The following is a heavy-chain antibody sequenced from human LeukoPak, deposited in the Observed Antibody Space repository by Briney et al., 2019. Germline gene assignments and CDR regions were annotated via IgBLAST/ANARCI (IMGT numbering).Heavy chain of an antibody. CDR1: GGTFSSYA. Sequence: SVKVSCKASGGTFSSYAISWVRQAPGQGLEWMGGIIPIFGKANYAQKFQGRVTITADESTSTAYMELSSLRSEDTAVYYCARGWEDYDSSGYFVYWGQGTLVTVSS. D-gene: IGHD3-22*01. V-gene: IGHV1-69*13. CDR3: ARGWEDYDSSGYFVY. CDR2: IIPIFGKA. J-gene: IGHJ4*02.